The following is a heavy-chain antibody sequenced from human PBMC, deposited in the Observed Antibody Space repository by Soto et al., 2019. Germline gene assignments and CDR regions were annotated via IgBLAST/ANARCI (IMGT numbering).Heavy chain of an antibody. CDR1: GYTFTKYG. CDR2: ISAYNGNT. CDR3: AREGSGHDWRFDL. V-gene: IGHV1-18*01. D-gene: IGHD3-9*01. Sequence: ASVKVSCKASGYTFTKYGISWVRQAPGQGLEWMGWISAYNGNTEYAQNLQGRVTMTTEKSTSTAYMELRSLRSDDTAVYYCAREGSGHDWRFDLWGQGTPVTVSS. J-gene: IGHJ5*02.